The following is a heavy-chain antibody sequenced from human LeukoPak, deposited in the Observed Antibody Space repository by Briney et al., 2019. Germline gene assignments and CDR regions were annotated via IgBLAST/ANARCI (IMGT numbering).Heavy chain of an antibody. D-gene: IGHD2-2*03. CDR1: GYTFTSYG. CDR3: ARVGYCSSTSCYPMSDY. Sequence: GASVKVPCKASGYTFTSYGISWVRQAPGQGLEWMGWISAYNGNTNYAQKLQGRVTMTTDTSTSTAYMELRSLRSDDTAVYYCARVGYCSSTSCYPMSDYWGQGTLVTVSS. CDR2: ISAYNGNT. J-gene: IGHJ4*02. V-gene: IGHV1-18*01.